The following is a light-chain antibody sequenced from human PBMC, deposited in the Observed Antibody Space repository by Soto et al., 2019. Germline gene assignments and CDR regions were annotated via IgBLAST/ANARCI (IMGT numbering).Light chain of an antibody. Sequence: EIVLTQSPGTLSLSPGERATLSCRASQSVSCSYLAWYQQKPGQAPRLLIYGASSSATGIPDRFSGSGSGTDFTLTISRLEPEDFAVYYCQQYEAFGGGTKVEIK. V-gene: IGKV3-20*01. J-gene: IGKJ4*01. CDR2: GAS. CDR3: QQYEA. CDR1: QSVSCSY.